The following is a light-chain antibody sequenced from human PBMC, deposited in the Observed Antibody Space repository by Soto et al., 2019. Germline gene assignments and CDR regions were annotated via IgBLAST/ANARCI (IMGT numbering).Light chain of an antibody. V-gene: IGKV3-15*01. J-gene: IGKJ2*03. CDR3: QQYNNWPPYS. Sequence: EIVMTQSPATLSVSPGERATLSCRASQSGSSNLAWYPQKPGQAPRLIIYGASTRAPGITASFNGSGSGTEFTLTISSLQSEDLSLYDCQQYNNWPPYSFGEAPKLVIK. CDR1: QSGSSN. CDR2: GAS.